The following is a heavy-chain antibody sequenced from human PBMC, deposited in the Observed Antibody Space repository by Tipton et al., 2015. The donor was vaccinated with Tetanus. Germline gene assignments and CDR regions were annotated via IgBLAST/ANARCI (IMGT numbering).Heavy chain of an antibody. D-gene: IGHD6-19*01. V-gene: IGHV4-39*07. CDR1: GDSVTSSSSY. Sequence: TLSLTCTVSGDSVTSSSSYWGWIRQPPGKGLEWIGTSHFSGSSYYNPSLKSRVTMSLDTSNNHFSLKMTFVTDADTGIYYCARLAVPNMSEYYFDSWGQGTLVTVSS. CDR2: SHFSGSS. J-gene: IGHJ4*02. CDR3: ARLAVPNMSEYYFDS.